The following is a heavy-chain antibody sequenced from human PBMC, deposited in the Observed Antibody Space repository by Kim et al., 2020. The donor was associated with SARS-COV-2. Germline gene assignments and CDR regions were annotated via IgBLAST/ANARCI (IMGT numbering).Heavy chain of an antibody. Sequence: YQDSMQRRLTISRDHAKNSLYLQMNSLRAEDTAVYYCASTVAAAGRGFDYWGQGTLVTVSS. V-gene: IGHV3-21*01. CDR3: ASTVAAAGRGFDY. J-gene: IGHJ4*02. D-gene: IGHD6-13*01.